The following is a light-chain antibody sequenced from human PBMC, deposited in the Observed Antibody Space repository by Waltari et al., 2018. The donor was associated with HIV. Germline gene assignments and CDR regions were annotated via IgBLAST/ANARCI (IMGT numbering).Light chain of an antibody. J-gene: IGLJ2*01. V-gene: IGLV4-60*03. CDR1: SDHSMYI. Sequence: QPVLTQSSSASASPGSSVKLTCTLSSDHSMYIIAWHQQQSGKAPRYLMKLEGDGTSNKGSGVPDRFSGSSSGADRYLTISNLQSDDEADYYCETWDSYTRIFGGGTKLTVL. CDR2: LEGDGTS. CDR3: ETWDSYTRI.